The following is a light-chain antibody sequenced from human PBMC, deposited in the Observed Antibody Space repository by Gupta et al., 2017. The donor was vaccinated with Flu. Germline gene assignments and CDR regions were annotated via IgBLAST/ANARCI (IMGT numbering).Light chain of an antibody. CDR1: NSNMGRDC. J-gene: IGLJ1*01. Sequence: SVTVSVSGSNSNMGRDCIYWLQQVPGTAPNLLMYKNDQRPSGVPARFSGSKSGTSASLAISGLRSEDEADYYCVSWDANLSAYVFGTGTKVTVL. CDR3: VSWDANLSAYV. CDR2: KND. V-gene: IGLV1-47*01.